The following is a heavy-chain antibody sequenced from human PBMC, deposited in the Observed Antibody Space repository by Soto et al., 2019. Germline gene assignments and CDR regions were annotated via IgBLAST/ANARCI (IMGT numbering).Heavy chain of an antibody. J-gene: IGHJ4*02. D-gene: IGHD3-16*02. CDR3: AGVLGGGIWGSYRWRDY. Sequence: EVQLVESGGGLVQPGGSLRLSCAASGFTFSSYWMHWVRQAPGKGLVWVSRINSDGSSTSYADSVKGRFTISRDNAKNTLYLQMNSLRAEDTAVYYCAGVLGGGIWGSYRWRDYWGQGTLVTVSS. CDR1: GFTFSSYW. V-gene: IGHV3-74*01. CDR2: INSDGSST.